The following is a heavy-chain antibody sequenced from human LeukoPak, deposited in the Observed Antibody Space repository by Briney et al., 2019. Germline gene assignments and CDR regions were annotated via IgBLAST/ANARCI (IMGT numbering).Heavy chain of an antibody. Sequence: PGGSLRLSCAASGFTFSSYGMHWVRQAPGKGLEWVAVISYDGSNKYYADSVKGRFTISRDNSKNTLYLQMNSLSAEDTAVYYCAKVGENCSSTSCPYVDYWGQGTLVTVSS. CDR1: GFTFSSYG. CDR2: ISYDGSNK. J-gene: IGHJ4*02. D-gene: IGHD2-2*01. CDR3: AKVGENCSSTSCPYVDY. V-gene: IGHV3-30*18.